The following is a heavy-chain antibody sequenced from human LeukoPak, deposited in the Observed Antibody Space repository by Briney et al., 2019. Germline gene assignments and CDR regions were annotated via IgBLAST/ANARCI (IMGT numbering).Heavy chain of an antibody. CDR1: GGTFSSYA. Sequence: GASVKVSCKASGGTFSSYAIGWVRQAPGQGLEWMGGIIPIFGTANYAQKFQGRVTITTDESTSTAYMELSSLRSEDTAVYYCARRENYDFWFDPWGQGTLVTVSS. V-gene: IGHV1-69*05. J-gene: IGHJ5*02. CDR2: IIPIFGTA. D-gene: IGHD3-3*01. CDR3: ARRENYDFWFDP.